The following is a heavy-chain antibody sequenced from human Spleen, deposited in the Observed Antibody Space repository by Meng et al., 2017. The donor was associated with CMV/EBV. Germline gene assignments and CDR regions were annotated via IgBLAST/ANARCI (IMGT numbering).Heavy chain of an antibody. J-gene: IGHJ4*02. CDR2: ITSSSNTI. Sequence: GGSLRLSCVASGFTFSDTWMTWVRQAPGKGLEWVSYITSSSNTIYYADSVKGRFTISRDNAKNSLYLQMNSLRGEDTAVYYCARELTGNHHFDYWGQGTLVTVSS. V-gene: IGHV3-48*04. CDR3: ARELTGNHHFDY. CDR1: GFTFSDTW. D-gene: IGHD3-9*01.